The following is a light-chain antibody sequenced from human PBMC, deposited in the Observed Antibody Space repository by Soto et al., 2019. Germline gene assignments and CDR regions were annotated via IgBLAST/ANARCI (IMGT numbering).Light chain of an antibody. CDR1: QSISNY. CDR3: QQSYSIPGT. CDR2: AAS. Sequence: DIQMTQSPFSLSASVGDRVTITCRASQSISNYLNWYQQKPGKAPKLLISAASSLQSGVPSRFSGSGSGTDFTLTISSLQPEDFATYFCQQSYSIPGTFGGGTKVEVK. J-gene: IGKJ4*01. V-gene: IGKV1-39*01.